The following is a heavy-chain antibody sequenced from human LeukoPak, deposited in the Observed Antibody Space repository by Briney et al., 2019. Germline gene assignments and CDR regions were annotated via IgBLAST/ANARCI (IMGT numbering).Heavy chain of an antibody. D-gene: IGHD2-2*01. CDR1: GFTVSSNY. Sequence: GGSLRLSCAASGFTVSSNYMSWVRQAPGKGLEWVSVIYSGSTTYYADSVKGRFTISRDNSKNTLYLQMNNLRAEDTAVYYCARGPRYCSSTSCYDYWGQGTLVTVSS. CDR2: IYSGSTT. CDR3: ARGPRYCSSTSCYDY. J-gene: IGHJ4*02. V-gene: IGHV3-66*01.